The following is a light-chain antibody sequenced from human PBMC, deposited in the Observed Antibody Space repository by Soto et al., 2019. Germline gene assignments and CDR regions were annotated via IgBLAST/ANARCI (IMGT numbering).Light chain of an antibody. CDR2: EVS. V-gene: IGLV2-14*01. J-gene: IGLJ2*01. CDR1: SSDVGGYNY. Sequence: QSVLTQPASVSGSPGQSITISCTGTSSDVGGYNYVSWYQQHPGKAPKLMIYEVSNRPSGVSNRFSGSKSGNTASLTISGLQAEDEADYYCSSYTSSSTRVVFGGGTNVTVL. CDR3: SSYTSSSTRVV.